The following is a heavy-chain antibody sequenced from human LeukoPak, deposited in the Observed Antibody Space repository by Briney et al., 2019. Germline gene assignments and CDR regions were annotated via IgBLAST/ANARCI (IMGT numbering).Heavy chain of an antibody. Sequence: GGSLRLSCAASGFTFSNYGIHWVRQAPGKGLEWVSVISSDGSDKHYAASVKGRFTISRDNSKNTPYLQMNSLRAEDTAKYYCAREGHYDILTGYSPLEYYYYYMDVWGKGTTVTVSS. CDR2: ISSDGSDK. CDR3: AREGHYDILTGYSPLEYYYYYMDV. CDR1: GFTFSNYG. V-gene: IGHV3-30*04. D-gene: IGHD3-9*01. J-gene: IGHJ6*03.